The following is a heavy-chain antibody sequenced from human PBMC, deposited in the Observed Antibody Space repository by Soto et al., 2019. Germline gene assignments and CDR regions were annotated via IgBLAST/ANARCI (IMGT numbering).Heavy chain of an antibody. V-gene: IGHV1-18*01. J-gene: IGHJ6*02. D-gene: IGHD6-13*01. CDR1: GYTFTSYG. CDR3: ARVSVSSWGDYYYYYGMDV. CDR2: ISAYNGNT. Sequence: ASVKVSCKASGYTFTSYGISWVRQAPGQGLEWMGWISAYNGNTNYAQKLQGRVTMTTDTSTSTAYMELRSLRSDDTAVYYCARVSVSSWGDYYYYYGMDVWGQGTTVTVSS.